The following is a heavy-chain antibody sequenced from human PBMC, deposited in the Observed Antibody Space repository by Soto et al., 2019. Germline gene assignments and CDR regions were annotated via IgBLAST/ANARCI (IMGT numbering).Heavy chain of an antibody. D-gene: IGHD6-13*01. J-gene: IGHJ4*02. CDR2: VYYTGTT. CDR1: GGSISSYF. CDR3: ARDLAAVPRAFDY. V-gene: IGHV4-59*01. Sequence: QVQLQESGPGLLKPSETLSLTCTVSGGSISSYFYIWFRQPPGKGLEWIGSVYYTGTTDYNPSLKSRVTISVDTSKTQFSLNLRSVTAADTAVYYCARDLAAVPRAFDYWGRGTLVTVSS.